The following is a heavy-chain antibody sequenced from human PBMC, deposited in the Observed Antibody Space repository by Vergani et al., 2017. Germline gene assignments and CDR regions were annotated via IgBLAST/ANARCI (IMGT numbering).Heavy chain of an antibody. CDR1: GGTFSSYA. Sequence: QVQLVQSGAAVEKPGSSVKVSCKASGGTFSSYAISWVRQAPGQGLEWMGGIIPIFGTANYAQKFQGRVTITAGESTSTAYMELSSLRSEETAVYYCAGDATRYGSSTSCYNDGMDYWGQGTLVTVSS. V-gene: IGHV1-69*01. D-gene: IGHD2-2*02. CDR3: AGDATRYGSSTSCYNDGMDY. J-gene: IGHJ4*02. CDR2: IIPIFGTA.